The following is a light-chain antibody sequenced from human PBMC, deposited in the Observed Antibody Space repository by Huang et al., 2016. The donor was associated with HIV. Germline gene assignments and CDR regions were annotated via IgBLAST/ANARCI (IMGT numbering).Light chain of an antibody. Sequence: EIVLTQSPATLSLSPGERATLSCRASQSVNSFLAWYQHKPGQAPRLLIYDASNRATGIPARFSGSVSGTDFTLTISSLEPEDFAVYYCQQRSNWPPHTFGGGTKVEIK. CDR3: QQRSNWPPHT. CDR2: DAS. CDR1: QSVNSF. J-gene: IGKJ4*01. V-gene: IGKV3-11*01.